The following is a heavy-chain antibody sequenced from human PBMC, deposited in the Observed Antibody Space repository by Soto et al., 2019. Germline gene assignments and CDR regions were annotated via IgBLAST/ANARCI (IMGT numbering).Heavy chain of an antibody. CDR1: GDGFTSCS. Sequence: ASVEVCWKASGDGFTSCSLRSLRHAPGQRLEWMGWINAGNGNTKYSQKFQGRVTITRDTSASTAYMELSSLRSEDTAVYYCARGPGGPDGPGDYWGQGTLVTVSS. D-gene: IGHD2-15*01. J-gene: IGHJ4*02. CDR3: ARGPGGPDGPGDY. V-gene: IGHV1-3*01. CDR2: INAGNGNT.